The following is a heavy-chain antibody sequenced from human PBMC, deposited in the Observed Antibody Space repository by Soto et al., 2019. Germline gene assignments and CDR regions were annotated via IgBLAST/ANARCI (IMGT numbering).Heavy chain of an antibody. J-gene: IGHJ5*02. CDR2: ITDSGGRT. Sequence: PGGSLRLSCAASGFTFASHAMNWVRQAPGRGLQWVSTITDSGGRTYYADSVKGRFTISRDNSKNTLYLQMNSLRAEDTAVYYCAKDHCSGGSCYPLKTYNWFDPWGQGTLVTVSS. CDR3: AKDHCSGGSCYPLKTYNWFDP. V-gene: IGHV3-23*01. D-gene: IGHD2-15*01. CDR1: GFTFASHA.